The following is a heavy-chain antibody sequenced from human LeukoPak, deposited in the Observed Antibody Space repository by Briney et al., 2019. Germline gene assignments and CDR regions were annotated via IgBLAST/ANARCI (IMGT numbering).Heavy chain of an antibody. J-gene: IGHJ4*02. D-gene: IGHD1-26*01. Sequence: SETLSLTCAVYGESFSGYYWNWIRQPPGKGLEWIGEINHSGNTKYNPSLKSRVTMSADTSKNQFSLKLSSVTAADTAVYYCARYRGAVGIDYWGQGTLVTVSS. CDR2: INHSGNT. V-gene: IGHV4-34*10. CDR1: GESFSGYY. CDR3: ARYRGAVGIDY.